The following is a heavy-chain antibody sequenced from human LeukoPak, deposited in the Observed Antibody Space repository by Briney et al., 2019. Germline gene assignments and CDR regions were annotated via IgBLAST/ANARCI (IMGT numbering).Heavy chain of an antibody. CDR1: GGSISSGSYY. Sequence: SETLSLTCTVSGGSISSGSYYWSWIRQPAGKGLEWIGRIYTSGSTNYNPSLKSRVTISVDTSKNQFSLKLSSVTAADTAVYYCASLGMEDRIWYCSGGSCTLDYWGQGTLVTVSS. V-gene: IGHV4-61*02. D-gene: IGHD2-15*01. CDR3: ASLGMEDRIWYCSGGSCTLDY. J-gene: IGHJ4*02. CDR2: IYTSGST.